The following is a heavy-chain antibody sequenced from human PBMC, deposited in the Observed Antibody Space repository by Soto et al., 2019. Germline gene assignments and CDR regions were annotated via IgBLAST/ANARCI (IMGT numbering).Heavy chain of an antibody. CDR3: ARVTSTGRFDP. V-gene: IGHV3-21*01. CDR2: ISNSGSYI. D-gene: IGHD2-2*01. CDR1: GFTFSSYS. Sequence: GSLRLSCAASGFTFSSYSMNWVRQAPGEGLDWVSYISNSGSYIYYADSVKGRFTISRDNAKNSLYLQMNSLRAEDTAVYYCARVTSTGRFDPWGQGTLVTVSS. J-gene: IGHJ5*02.